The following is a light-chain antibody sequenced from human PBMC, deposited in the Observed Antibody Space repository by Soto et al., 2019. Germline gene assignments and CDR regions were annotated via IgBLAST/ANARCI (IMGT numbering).Light chain of an antibody. J-gene: IGKJ2*01. V-gene: IGKV1-39*01. CDR2: AAS. CDR1: QSISSY. CDR3: QQSYSTLYT. Sequence: DIQMTQSPSSLSASVGDRVTITCRTSQSISSYLNWYQQKPGKAPKLLIYAASRLQSGVPSRFSGSGSGTDFILTISSLQPEDFATYYCQQSYSTLYTFGQGTKLEIK.